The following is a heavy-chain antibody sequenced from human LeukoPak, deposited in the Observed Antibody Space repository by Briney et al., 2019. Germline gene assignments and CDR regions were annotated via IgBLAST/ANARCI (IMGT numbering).Heavy chain of an antibody. Sequence: PSETLSLTCTVSGGSISSGGYYWSWTRQHPGKGLEWIGYIYYSGGTYYNPFLKSRVTISVDTSKNQFSLKLSSVTAADTAVYYCARVFVVVSRVVDAFDIWGQGTMVTVSS. V-gene: IGHV4-31*03. D-gene: IGHD2-21*01. J-gene: IGHJ3*02. CDR2: IYYSGGT. CDR3: ARVFVVVSRVVDAFDI. CDR1: GGSISSGGYY.